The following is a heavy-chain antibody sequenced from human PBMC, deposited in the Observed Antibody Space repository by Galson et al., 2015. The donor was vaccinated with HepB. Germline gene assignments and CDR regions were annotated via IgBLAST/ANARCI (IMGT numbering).Heavy chain of an antibody. CDR3: ARDGIAAAGTGNWFDP. J-gene: IGHJ5*02. CDR1: GFTFSSYA. CDR2: TSYDGSNK. V-gene: IGHV3-30-3*01. D-gene: IGHD6-13*01. Sequence: SLRLSCAASGFTFSSYAMHWVRQAPGKGLEWVAVTSYDGSNKYYADSVKGRFTISRDNSKNTLYLQMNSLRAEDTAVYYCARDGIAAAGTGNWFDPWGQGTRVTVSS.